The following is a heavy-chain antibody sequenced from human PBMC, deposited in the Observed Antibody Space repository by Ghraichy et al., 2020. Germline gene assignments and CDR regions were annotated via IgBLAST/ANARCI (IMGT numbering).Heavy chain of an antibody. J-gene: IGHJ4*02. CDR1: GGSFSGYY. D-gene: IGHD6-13*01. CDR3: ARRSGIEQKTMDY. V-gene: IGHV4-34*01. Sequence: SETLSLTCAVYGGSFSGYYWSWIRQPPGKGLEWIGEINHSGSTNYNPSLKSRVTISLDTSKNQFSLKLSSVTAADTAVYYCARRSGIEQKTMDYWGQGTLVTVSS. CDR2: INHSGST.